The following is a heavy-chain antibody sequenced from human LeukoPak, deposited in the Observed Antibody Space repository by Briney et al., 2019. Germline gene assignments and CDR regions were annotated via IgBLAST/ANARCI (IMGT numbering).Heavy chain of an antibody. J-gene: IGHJ4*02. CDR3: ASSIEYYYDSSGYYY. Sequence: GGSLSLSCAASGFTFSDYYMSWIRQAPGKGLEWVSYISSSGSTIYYADSVKGRFTISRDNAKNSLYLQMNSLSAEDTAVHYCASSIEYYYDSSGYYYWGQGTLVTVSS. CDR1: GFTFSDYY. CDR2: ISSSGSTI. V-gene: IGHV3-11*01. D-gene: IGHD3-22*01.